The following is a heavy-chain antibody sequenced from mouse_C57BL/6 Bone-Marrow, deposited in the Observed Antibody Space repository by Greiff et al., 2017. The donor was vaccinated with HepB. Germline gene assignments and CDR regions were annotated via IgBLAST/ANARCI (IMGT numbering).Heavy chain of an antibody. V-gene: IGHV1-69*01. D-gene: IGHD3-2*02. CDR3: ARGGSSGYKGY. J-gene: IGHJ2*01. CDR1: GYTFTSYW. Sequence: QVQLQQPGAELVMPGASVKLSCKASGYTFTSYWMHWVKQRPGQGLEWIGEIDPSDSYTNYNQKFKGKSTLTVDKSSSTADMQLSTLTSEDSAVYYCARGGSSGYKGYWGQGTTLTASS. CDR2: IDPSDSYT.